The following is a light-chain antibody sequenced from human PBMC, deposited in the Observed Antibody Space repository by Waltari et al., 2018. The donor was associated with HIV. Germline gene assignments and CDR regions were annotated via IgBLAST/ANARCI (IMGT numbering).Light chain of an antibody. V-gene: IGKV3-20*01. Sequence: EIVLTQSPGTLSLSPGERATLSCSASQSVSSSYLAWYQQKPGQDPRLRIYGASSRSTGIPDRFSGSGSGTDFTLTISRLEPEDFAVYYCQQYGSSPPLTFGGGTKVEIK. J-gene: IGKJ4*01. CDR3: QQYGSSPPLT. CDR2: GAS. CDR1: QSVSSSY.